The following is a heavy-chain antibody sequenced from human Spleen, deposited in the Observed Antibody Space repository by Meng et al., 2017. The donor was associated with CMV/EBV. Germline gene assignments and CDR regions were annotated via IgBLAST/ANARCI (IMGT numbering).Heavy chain of an antibody. J-gene: IGHJ6*02. D-gene: IGHD3-3*01. Sequence: ASVKVSCKASGYTFTSYGISWVRQAPGQGLEWMGWISAYNGNTNYAQKLQGRVTMTTDTSTSTAYMELRSLRSDDTAVYYCARAGVLRLLEWPSGGMDVWGQGTTVTVSS. V-gene: IGHV1-18*01. CDR3: ARAGVLRLLEWPSGGMDV. CDR2: ISAYNGNT. CDR1: GYTFTSYG.